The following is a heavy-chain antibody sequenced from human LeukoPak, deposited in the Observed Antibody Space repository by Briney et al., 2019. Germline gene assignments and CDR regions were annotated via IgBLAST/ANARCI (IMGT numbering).Heavy chain of an antibody. D-gene: IGHD4-17*01. V-gene: IGHV3-66*01. J-gene: IGHJ4*02. CDR1: GFTVSSNY. CDR3: AREAVTNPFDY. Sequence: GSLRLSCAASGFTVSSNYMSWVRQAPGKGLEWVSVIYSGGSTYYADSVKGRFTISRDNSKNTLYLQMNSLRAEDTAVYYCAREAVTNPFDYWGQGTLVTVSS. CDR2: IYSGGST.